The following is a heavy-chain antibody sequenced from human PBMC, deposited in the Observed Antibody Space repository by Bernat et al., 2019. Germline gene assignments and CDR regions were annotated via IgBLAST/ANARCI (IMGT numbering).Heavy chain of an antibody. CDR1: GVTCSSYS. D-gene: IGHD3-9*01. J-gene: IGHJ6*02. V-gene: IGHV3-21*01. Sequence: GGAGGGRGRPGGALRRSGAASGVTCSSYSMNWVRQAPGKGLEGVAAISSSSSYIYYADSVKGRFTISRDNAKNSLYLQMNSLRAEDTAVYYCAREKENYDILTGYYRYYYYGMDVWGQGTTVTVSS. CDR2: ISSSSSYI. CDR3: AREKENYDILTGYYRYYYYGMDV.